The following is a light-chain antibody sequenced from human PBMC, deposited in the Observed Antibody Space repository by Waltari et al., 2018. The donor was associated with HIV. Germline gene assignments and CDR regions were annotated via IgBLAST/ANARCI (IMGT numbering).Light chain of an antibody. Sequence: SYELTQPPSVSVSPGQTARITCSGDALPKQYAYWYQQKAGQAPVLVIYKDSERPSGIPERFSGSSSGTTVTLTISGVQAEDEADYYCESADSSLWVLGGGTKLTVL. CDR3: ESADSSLWV. J-gene: IGLJ3*02. CDR2: KDS. V-gene: IGLV3-25*03. CDR1: ALPKQY.